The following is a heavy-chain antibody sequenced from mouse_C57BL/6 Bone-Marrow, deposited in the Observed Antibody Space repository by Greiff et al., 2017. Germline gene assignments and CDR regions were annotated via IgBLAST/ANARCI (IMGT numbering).Heavy chain of an antibody. Sequence: VQLQQPGAELVQPGASVKVSCKASGYTFTSYWMHWVKQRPGQGLEWIGRIHPSDSATNYNQKFKGKATLTVDKSSSTAYMQLSSLTSEDSAVYYCAMGWLLRKFAYWGQGTLVTVSA. CDR2: IHPSDSAT. J-gene: IGHJ3*01. V-gene: IGHV1-74*01. CDR3: AMGWLLRKFAY. CDR1: GYTFTSYW. D-gene: IGHD2-3*01.